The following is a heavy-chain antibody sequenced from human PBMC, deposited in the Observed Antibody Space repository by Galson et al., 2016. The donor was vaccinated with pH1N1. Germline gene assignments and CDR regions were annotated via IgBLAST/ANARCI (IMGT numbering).Heavy chain of an antibody. CDR2: ISYNGHDQ. Sequence: SLGLSCAASGFTFDTFAMHWVRQNPGKGLEWVAFISYNGHDQSYADSVKGRFTVSRDNSKNTLYLQMNSLRPDDTALYYCAREDWSYADTYYYGMDVWGQGTTVTVSS. V-gene: IGHV3-30-3*01. CDR3: AREDWSYADTYYYGMDV. D-gene: IGHD3-16*01. CDR1: GFTFDTFA. J-gene: IGHJ6*02.